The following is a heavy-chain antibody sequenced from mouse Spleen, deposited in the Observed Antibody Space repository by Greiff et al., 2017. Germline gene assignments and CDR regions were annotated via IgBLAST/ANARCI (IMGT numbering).Heavy chain of an antibody. CDR1: GFTFSSYA. D-gene: IGHD1-1*01. J-gene: IGHJ1*01. CDR3: ARRGGYYGSSYGYFDV. V-gene: IGHV5-9-3*01. Sequence: EVQLVESGGGLVKLGGSLKLSCAASGFTFSSYAMSWVRQTPEKRLEWVATISSGGGNTYYPDSVKGRFTISRDNAKNTLYLQMSSLKSEDTAMYYCARRGGYYGSSYGYFDVWGAGTTVTVSS. CDR2: ISSGGGNT.